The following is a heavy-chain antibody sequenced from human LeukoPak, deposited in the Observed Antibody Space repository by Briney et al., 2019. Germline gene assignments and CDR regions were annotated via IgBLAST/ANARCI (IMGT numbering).Heavy chain of an antibody. CDR2: ISSSSSYI. V-gene: IGHV3-21*01. D-gene: IGHD6-13*01. CDR1: GFTFSSYG. CDR3: ARGPYSSSCPTN. Sequence: KAGGSLRLSCAASGFTFSSYGMNWVRQAPGKGLEWVSSISSSSSYIYYADSVKGRFTISRDNAKNSLYLQMNSLRAEDTAVYYCARGPYSSSCPTNWGQGTLVTVSS. J-gene: IGHJ4*02.